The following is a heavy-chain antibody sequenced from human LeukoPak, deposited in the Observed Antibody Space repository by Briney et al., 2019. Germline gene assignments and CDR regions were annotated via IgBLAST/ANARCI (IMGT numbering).Heavy chain of an antibody. Sequence: GGSLRLSCAASGFTFSDHYMDWVRQAPGKGLEWVGRTKNKANSYTTEYAASVKGRYTISRDESKNSLYLQMNSLKTEDTAVCYCARWDSGSCSDWGQGTLVTVSS. D-gene: IGHD1-26*01. CDR3: ARWDSGSCSD. J-gene: IGHJ4*02. CDR2: TKNKANSYTT. CDR1: GFTFSDHY. V-gene: IGHV3-72*01.